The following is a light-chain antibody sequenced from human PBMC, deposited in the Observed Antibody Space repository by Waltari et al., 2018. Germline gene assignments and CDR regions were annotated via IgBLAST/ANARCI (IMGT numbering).Light chain of an antibody. V-gene: IGKV3-20*01. CDR2: CAS. CDR1: QSVSSSY. Sequence: EIVLQQSPGTLSLSRGDSATLACRASQSVSSSYLALYQQKPAQAPRLLIYCASSSATGIPDRCSGGGSVTDFTLTTSRLEPEDFAVYYCQQYGSSPRTFGQGTKVEIK. J-gene: IGKJ1*01. CDR3: QQYGSSPRT.